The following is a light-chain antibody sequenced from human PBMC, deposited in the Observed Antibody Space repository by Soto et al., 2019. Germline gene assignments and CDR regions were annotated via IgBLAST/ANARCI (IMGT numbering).Light chain of an antibody. CDR3: QQSSNFPLT. Sequence: DIQMTQSPSSLSASVGDRITITCRASQSISTYLNWYQQKPGKAPKLLIYAASTLQSGVPSRFSGSGSETEFTLTISSVQPEDFATFFCQQSSNFPLTFGGGTMVEMK. CDR2: AAS. CDR1: QSISTY. V-gene: IGKV1-39*01. J-gene: IGKJ4*01.